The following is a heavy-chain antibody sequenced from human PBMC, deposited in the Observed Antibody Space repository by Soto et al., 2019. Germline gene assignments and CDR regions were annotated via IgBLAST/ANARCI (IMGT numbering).Heavy chain of an antibody. CDR1: GGTFSSYA. J-gene: IGHJ4*02. V-gene: IGHV1-69*01. CDR3: ARITFGALAVAGSDY. Sequence: QVQLVQSGAEVKKPGSSVKVSCKASGGTFSSYAISWVRQAPGQGLEWMGGIIPIFGTANYAQKFQGRVTITADESTSTAYMELSSLRSEDTAVDYCARITFGALAVAGSDYWGQGTLVTVSS. CDR2: IIPIFGTA. D-gene: IGHD6-19*01.